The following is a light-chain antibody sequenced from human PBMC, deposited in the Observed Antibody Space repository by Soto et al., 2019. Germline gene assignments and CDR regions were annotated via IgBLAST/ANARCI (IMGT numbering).Light chain of an antibody. CDR1: TGPVTIGHY. Sequence: QTVVTQEPSLTVSPGETVTLTCASSTGPVTIGHYPYWFQQKPGQAPRTLIYDTSNKHSWTPARFSGSLLGGKAALTLSGAQPEDEAEYYCLVSYSGSRVFGGGTKLTVL. J-gene: IGLJ2*01. CDR3: LVSYSGSRV. CDR2: DTS. V-gene: IGLV7-46*01.